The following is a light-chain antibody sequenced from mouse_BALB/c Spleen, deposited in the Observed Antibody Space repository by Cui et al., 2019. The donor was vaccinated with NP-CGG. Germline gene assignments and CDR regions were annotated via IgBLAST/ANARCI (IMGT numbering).Light chain of an antibody. CDR3: ALWYRANWV. V-gene: IGLV2*02. CDR1: TGAVTTSNY. CDR2: GTR. Sequence: QAVVTQDSALTTSPGGTVILTCRSSTGAVTTSNYANWVQKKPQHIFTGLIGGTRNTAPDVPLTFSGSLIGDKTALSITGAQTVNIAQYICALWYRANWVFGGGTKLTVL. J-gene: IGLJ1*01.